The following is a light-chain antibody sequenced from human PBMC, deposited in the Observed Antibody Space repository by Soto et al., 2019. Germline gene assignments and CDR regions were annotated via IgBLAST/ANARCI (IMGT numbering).Light chain of an antibody. J-gene: IGKJ1*01. V-gene: IGKV1-27*01. Sequence: DIQMTQSPSSLSASVGDRVTITCRASQGISNYLAWYQQQPGKVPKLLIYVASTLQSGVPSRFSGSGSGTDCTLTIISLQPEDVATYYCQKYNSAPWTFGQGTKVEIK. CDR3: QKYNSAPWT. CDR2: VAS. CDR1: QGISNY.